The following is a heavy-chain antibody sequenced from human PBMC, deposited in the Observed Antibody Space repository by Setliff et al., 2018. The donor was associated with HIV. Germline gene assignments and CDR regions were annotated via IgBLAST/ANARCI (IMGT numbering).Heavy chain of an antibody. D-gene: IGHD2-8*01. Sequence: PGGSLRLSCAASGFNFNNHAMHWVRQAPGKGPECAAVISDDGSAKYYGDSVKGRFTISRDNSKDTLYLDLNSLRSEDTAVYYCVRDDSNGPNSLDPWGQGTLVTSPQ. J-gene: IGHJ5*02. CDR3: VRDDSNGPNSLDP. CDR1: GFNFNNHA. CDR2: ISDDGSAK. V-gene: IGHV3-30*04.